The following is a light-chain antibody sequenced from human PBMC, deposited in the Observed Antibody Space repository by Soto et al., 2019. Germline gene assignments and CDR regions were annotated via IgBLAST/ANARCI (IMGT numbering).Light chain of an antibody. CDR3: QQYYRYPRT. Sequence: AILMTQSPSSFSASTGDRVTITCRASQGISDFLAWYQQKPGKAPKLLIYAASTLQSGVPSRFSGSGSGTDFSLTITYLQSEDFATYYCQQYYRYPRTFGQGTKVEIK. J-gene: IGKJ1*01. CDR2: AAS. CDR1: QGISDF. V-gene: IGKV1-8*01.